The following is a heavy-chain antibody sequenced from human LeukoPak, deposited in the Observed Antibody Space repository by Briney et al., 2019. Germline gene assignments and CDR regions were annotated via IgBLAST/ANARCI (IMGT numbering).Heavy chain of an antibody. CDR2: ISSSGSTI. CDR3: ARGGTGYSASKIGY. CDR1: GFTFSSYE. V-gene: IGHV3-48*03. Sequence: PGGSLRLSCAASGFTFSSYEMNWVRQAPGKGLEWVSYISSSGSTIYYADSVRGRFTISRDNAKNSLYLQMNSLRAEDTAVYYCARGGTGYSASKIGYWGQGTLVTVSS. J-gene: IGHJ4*02. D-gene: IGHD6-13*01.